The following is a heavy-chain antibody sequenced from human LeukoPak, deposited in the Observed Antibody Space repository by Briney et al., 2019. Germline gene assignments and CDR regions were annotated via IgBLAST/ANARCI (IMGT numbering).Heavy chain of an antibody. V-gene: IGHV4-4*02. CDR1: GVSVRSYNY. CDR2: IYHSGST. D-gene: IGHD6-6*01. CDR3: ARTSIAARRANAFDI. Sequence: SGTLSLTCAVSGVSVRSYNYWSWVRQPPGKGLEWIGYIYHSGSTYYNPSLKSRVTISVDRSKNQFSLKLSSVTAADTAVYYCARTSIAARRANAFDIWGQGTMVTVSS. J-gene: IGHJ3*02.